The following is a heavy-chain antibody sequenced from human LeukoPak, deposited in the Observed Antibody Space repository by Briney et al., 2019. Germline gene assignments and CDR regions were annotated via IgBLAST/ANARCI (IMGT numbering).Heavy chain of an antibody. D-gene: IGHD3-3*01. CDR3: ARTWNGFLEWLYFDY. V-gene: IGHV3-53*01. J-gene: IGHJ4*02. Sequence: GGSLRLSCAASGFTFSSYSMNWVRQAPGKGLEWVSVIYSGGSTYYADSVKGRFTISRDNSKNTLYLQMNSLRAEDTAVYYCARTWNGFLEWLYFDYWGQGTLVTVSS. CDR1: GFTFSSYS. CDR2: IYSGGST.